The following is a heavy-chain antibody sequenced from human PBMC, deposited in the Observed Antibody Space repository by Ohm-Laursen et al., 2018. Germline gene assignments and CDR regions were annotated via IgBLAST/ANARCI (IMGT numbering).Heavy chain of an antibody. CDR2: IYYSGST. J-gene: IGHJ4*02. CDR3: ARQESSGWYPDY. CDR1: GGSLSNYY. V-gene: IGHV4-4*07. Sequence: TLSLTCTVSGGSLSNYYWNWVRQPAGKGLEWMGRIYYSGSTNYNPSLKSRVTMSVDTSNNQFSLKLNSVTAADTAVYYCARQESSGWYPDYWGQGTLVTVSS. D-gene: IGHD6-19*01.